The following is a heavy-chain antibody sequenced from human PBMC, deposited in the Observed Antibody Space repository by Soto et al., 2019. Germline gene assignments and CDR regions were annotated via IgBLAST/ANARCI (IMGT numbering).Heavy chain of an antibody. J-gene: IGHJ4*02. CDR1: VYTFTIYW. Sequence: GESLKISCQVSVYTFTIYWIGWVRQMPGKGLEWMGIIYPSDSDTRNSPSFQGQVTISADQSINTAYLQWDSLKASDTAIYYCARPANTVADHFDLWGQGTPVTVSS. V-gene: IGHV5-51*01. D-gene: IGHD4-17*01. CDR3: ARPANTVADHFDL. CDR2: IYPSDSDT.